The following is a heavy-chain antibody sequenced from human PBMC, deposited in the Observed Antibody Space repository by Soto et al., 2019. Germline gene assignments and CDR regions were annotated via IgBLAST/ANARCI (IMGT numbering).Heavy chain of an antibody. CDR1: GFDFSVYG. CDR2: ISYDGSNK. CDR3: ARDHSGLKDFDY. D-gene: IGHD3-10*01. V-gene: IGHV3-30*03. J-gene: IGHJ4*02. Sequence: GGSLRLSCAASGFDFSVYGMHWVRQAPGKGLEWVAVISYDGSNKYYADSVKGRFTISRDNSKNTLYLQMNSLRAEDTAVFYCARDHSGLKDFDYWGQGTLVTVSS.